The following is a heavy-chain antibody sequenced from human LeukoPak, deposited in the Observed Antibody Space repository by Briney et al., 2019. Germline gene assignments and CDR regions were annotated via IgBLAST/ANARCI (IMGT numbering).Heavy chain of an antibody. CDR3: AREASMVRGVISPLGY. Sequence: ASVKVSCKASGYTFTSYDINWVRQATGQGLEWMGWMNPNSGNTGYAQKFQGRVTMTRNTSISTAYMELSRLRSDDTAVYYCAREASMVRGVISPLGYWGQGTLVTVSS. D-gene: IGHD3-10*01. CDR1: GYTFTSYD. CDR2: MNPNSGNT. V-gene: IGHV1-8*02. J-gene: IGHJ4*02.